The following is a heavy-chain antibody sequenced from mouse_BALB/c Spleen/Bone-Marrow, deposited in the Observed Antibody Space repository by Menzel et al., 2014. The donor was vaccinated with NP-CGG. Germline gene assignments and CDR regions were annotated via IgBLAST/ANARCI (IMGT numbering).Heavy chain of an antibody. CDR1: GYTFTSNW. J-gene: IGHJ4*01. V-gene: IGHV1-69*02. CDR3: TRGSSYVGYAMDY. CDR2: IYPSDSYT. Sequence: VQVVESGAELVRPGASVKLSCKASGYTFTSNWINWVKQRPGQGLEWIGNIYPSDSYTNYNQKFKDKATLTVDKSSSTAYMQLSSPTSEDSAVYYCTRGSSYVGYAMDYWGQGTSVTVSS. D-gene: IGHD1-1*01.